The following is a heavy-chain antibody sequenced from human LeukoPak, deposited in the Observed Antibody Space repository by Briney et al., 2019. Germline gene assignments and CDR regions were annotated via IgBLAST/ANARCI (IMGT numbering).Heavy chain of an antibody. D-gene: IGHD3-3*01. V-gene: IGHV1-46*01. J-gene: IGHJ4*02. CDR3: ARSNVLRFLEWFSEEFDY. CDR1: GYTFTSYY. Sequence: ASVKVSCKASGYTFTSYYMHWVRQAPGQGLEWMGIINPSGGSTSYAQKFQGRVTMTRDMSTSTVYMELSSLRPEDTAVYYCARSNVLRFLEWFSEEFDYWGQGTLVTVSS. CDR2: INPSGGST.